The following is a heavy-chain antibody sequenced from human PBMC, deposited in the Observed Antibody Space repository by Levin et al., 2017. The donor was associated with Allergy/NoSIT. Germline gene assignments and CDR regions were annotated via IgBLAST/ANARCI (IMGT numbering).Heavy chain of an antibody. V-gene: IGHV3-9*01. CDR1: GFTFDDYA. J-gene: IGHJ4*02. CDR2: ISCNSGSI. CDR3: AKDMGWRDGYNYRVGYYFDY. D-gene: IGHD5-24*01. Sequence: PGGSLRLSCAASGFTFDDYAMHWVRQAPGKGLEWVSGISCNSGSIGYADSVKGRFTISRDNAKNSLYLQMNSLRAEDTALYYCAKDMGWRDGYNYRVGYYFDYWGQGTLVTVSS.